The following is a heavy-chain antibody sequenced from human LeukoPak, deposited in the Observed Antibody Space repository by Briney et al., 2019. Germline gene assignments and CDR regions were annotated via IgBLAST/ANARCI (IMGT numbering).Heavy chain of an antibody. V-gene: IGHV1-18*01. CDR3: ARDRFFGVGFVWISNYMDL. Sequence: GSVNPSRKASGYTFTSYGISWVRQAPGQGLEWMGWISAFNGNTNYAQKVQGRVEMTTDTSSSTAYMELRSLRSDDTAVYYCARDRFFGVGFVWISNYMDLWGKGTADPVSS. CDR2: ISAFNGNT. J-gene: IGHJ6*03. D-gene: IGHD3-3*01. CDR1: GYTFTSYG.